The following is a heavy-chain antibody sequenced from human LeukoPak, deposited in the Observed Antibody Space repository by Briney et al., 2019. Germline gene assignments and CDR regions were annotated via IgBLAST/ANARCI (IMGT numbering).Heavy chain of an antibody. CDR2: IIHSGST. V-gene: IGHV4-34*01. J-gene: IGHJ4*02. CDR1: GVSFSGYY. CDR3: ARGQKYTSGYTVTELGSRYFDY. Sequence: SETLSLTCAVYGVSFSGYYWSWLRQPPGKGLEWLGDIIHSGSTSYNASLKSRVTISVDTPKRQFSLKLSSVTAADTGVYYCARGQKYTSGYTVTELGSRYFDYWGQGTLVTVPS. D-gene: IGHD5-18*01.